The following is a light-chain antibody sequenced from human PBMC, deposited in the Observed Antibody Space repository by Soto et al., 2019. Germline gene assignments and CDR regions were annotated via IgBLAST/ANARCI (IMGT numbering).Light chain of an antibody. V-gene: IGKV1-27*01. CDR1: QDISYY. Sequence: DIQMTQSPSSLSASVGDRVTITCRANQDISYYLAWYQQKQGKVPKLLIYGASTLQSGVPSRFSGSGSGTDFTFTISSLQPEDIATYYCQQYDNLPLTFGGGTKVDIK. J-gene: IGKJ4*01. CDR3: QQYDNLPLT. CDR2: GAS.